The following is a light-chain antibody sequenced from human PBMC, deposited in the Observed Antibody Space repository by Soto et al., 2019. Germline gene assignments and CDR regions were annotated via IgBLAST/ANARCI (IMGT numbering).Light chain of an antibody. CDR2: GAS. CDR3: QQYYLVPFT. J-gene: IGKJ3*01. V-gene: IGKV4-1*01. CDR1: QSVLYTSNNQNY. Sequence: DIMMTQSPDSLGVSLGEGATINCKSSQSVLYTSNNQNYLAWYQQKSGQPPKLLIYGASARESGVPARFSGSGSGTDFTLTINGLQADDVAVYYCQQYYLVPFTFGPGTKVDIK.